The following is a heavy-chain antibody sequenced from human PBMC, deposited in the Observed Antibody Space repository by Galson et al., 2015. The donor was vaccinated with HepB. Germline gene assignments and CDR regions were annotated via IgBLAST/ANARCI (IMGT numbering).Heavy chain of an antibody. D-gene: IGHD3-22*01. V-gene: IGHV3-48*02. Sequence: SLRLSCAASGFTFSSYSMNWVRQAPGKGLEWVSYISSSSTIYYADSVKGRFTISRDNAKNSLYLQMNSLRDEDTAVYYCARDLPPYEGYYYDSSGYYYFDYWGQGTLVTVSS. CDR3: ARDLPPYEGYYYDSSGYYYFDY. CDR1: GFTFSSYS. J-gene: IGHJ4*02. CDR2: ISSSSTI.